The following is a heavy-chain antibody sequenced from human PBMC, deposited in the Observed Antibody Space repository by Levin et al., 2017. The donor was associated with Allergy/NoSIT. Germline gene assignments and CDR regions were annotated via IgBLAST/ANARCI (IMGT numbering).Heavy chain of an antibody. Sequence: SQTLSLTCAVYGGSFSGYYWSWIRQPPGKGLEWIGEINHSGSTNYNPSLKSRVTISVDTSKNQFSLKLSSVTAADTAVYYCARGGYDRRDWFDPWGQGTLVTVSS. D-gene: IGHD5-12*01. V-gene: IGHV4-34*01. CDR3: ARGGYDRRDWFDP. J-gene: IGHJ5*02. CDR1: GGSFSGYY. CDR2: INHSGST.